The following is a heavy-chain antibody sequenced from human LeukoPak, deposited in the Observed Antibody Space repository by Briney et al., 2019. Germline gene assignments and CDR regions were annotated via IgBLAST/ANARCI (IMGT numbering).Heavy chain of an antibody. D-gene: IGHD4-11*01. CDR2: IIPIFGTA. CDR3: ARGGYDYSNAFGYFDY. V-gene: IGHV1-69*06. J-gene: IGHJ4*02. Sequence: SVKVSCKASGGTFSSYAISWVRQAPGQGLEWMGGIIPIFGTANYAQKFQGRVTITADKSTSTAYMELSSQRSEDTAVYYCARGGYDYSNAFGYFDYWGQGTLVTVSS. CDR1: GGTFSSYA.